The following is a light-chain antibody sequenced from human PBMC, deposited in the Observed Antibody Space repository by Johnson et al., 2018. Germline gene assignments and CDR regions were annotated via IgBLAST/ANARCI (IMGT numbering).Light chain of an antibody. CDR1: SSNIGNNY. CDR3: GTWDSSLSAGNV. CDR2: ENN. J-gene: IGLJ1*01. V-gene: IGLV1-51*02. Sequence: QSVLTQPPSVSAAPGQKVTISCSGSSSNIGNNYVSWYQQLPGTAPKLLIYENNKRPSWIPDRFSGSKSGTSATLGITGLQTRDEADYYCGTWDSSLSAGNVFGTGTKVTVL.